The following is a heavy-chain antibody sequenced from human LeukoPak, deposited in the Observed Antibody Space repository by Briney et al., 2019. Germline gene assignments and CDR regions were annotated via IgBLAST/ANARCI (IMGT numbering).Heavy chain of an antibody. V-gene: IGHV4-34*01. J-gene: IGHJ3*01. CDR2: INQDGST. CDR3: ARAKVGDCSGGTCYSDDVFDV. D-gene: IGHD2-15*01. Sequence: SETLSPTCDVFGESLSDNYWSWIRQPPGKGLEWIGEINQDGSTDYNASLKSRVTISLDTSKNRFSLTLKSLTAADAVVYFCARAKVGDCSGGTCYSDDVFDVWGQGTMVTVSS. CDR1: GESLSDNY.